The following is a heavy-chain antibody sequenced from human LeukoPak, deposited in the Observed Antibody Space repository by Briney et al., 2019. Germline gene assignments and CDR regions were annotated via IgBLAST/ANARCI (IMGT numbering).Heavy chain of an antibody. CDR3: ARMGIAARYYYGMDV. CDR2: IIPIFGTA. CDR1: GGTFSSYA. J-gene: IGHJ6*02. V-gene: IGHV1-69*13. Sequence: ASVTVSCKASGGTFSSYAVSWVRQAPGQGLEWMGGIIPIFGTANYAQKFQGRVTITADESTSTAYMELSSLRSEDTAVYYCARMGIAARYYYGMDVWGQGTTVTVSS. D-gene: IGHD6-6*01.